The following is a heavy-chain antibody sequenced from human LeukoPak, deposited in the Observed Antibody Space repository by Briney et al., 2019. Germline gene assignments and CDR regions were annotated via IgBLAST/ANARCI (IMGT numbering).Heavy chain of an antibody. CDR2: IYSAGST. CDR1: GFTVSSNY. V-gene: IGHV3-53*01. D-gene: IGHD2-21*02. J-gene: IGHJ3*02. Sequence: GGSLRPSCVASGFTVSSNYMSWVRQAPGKGLEWVSVIYSAGSTYYADSVKGRFTISRDNSKNSLFLQMHSLRADDTAVYYCARGRRDCSGDCYVAFDIWGQGTMVTVSS. CDR3: ARGRRDCSGDCYVAFDI.